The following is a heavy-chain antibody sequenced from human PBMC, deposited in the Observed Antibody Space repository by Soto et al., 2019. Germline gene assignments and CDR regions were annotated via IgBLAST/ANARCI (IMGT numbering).Heavy chain of an antibody. CDR1: GLTFSSYA. J-gene: IGHJ5*02. Sequence: EVQLLESGGGLVQPGGSLRLSCAASGLTFSSYAMSWVRQAPGKGLEWVSAISGSGGSTYYADSVKGRFTISRDNSKNTLYLQMNSLRAEDTAVYYWAKGGYSYVYKRGWFDPWGQGTLVTVSS. CDR2: ISGSGGST. V-gene: IGHV3-23*01. D-gene: IGHD5-18*01. CDR3: AKGGYSYVYKRGWFDP.